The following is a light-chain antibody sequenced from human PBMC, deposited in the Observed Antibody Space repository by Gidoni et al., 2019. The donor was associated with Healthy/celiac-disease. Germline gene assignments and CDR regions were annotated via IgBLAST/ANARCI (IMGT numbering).Light chain of an antibody. V-gene: IGLV2-14*01. CDR3: SSYTSSSTLV. J-gene: IGLJ2*01. Sequence: QSALTQPASVPGSPGQSIPISCTGTSRDVGGYNYVSWYQQHPGKAPKLMIYDVSNRPSGVSNRFSGAKSGNTASLTISGLQAEDEADYYCSSYTSSSTLVFGGGTKLTVL. CDR1: SRDVGGYNY. CDR2: DVS.